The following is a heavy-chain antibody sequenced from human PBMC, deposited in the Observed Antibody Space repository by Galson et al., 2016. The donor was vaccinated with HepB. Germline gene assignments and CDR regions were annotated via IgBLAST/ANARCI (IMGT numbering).Heavy chain of an antibody. CDR1: GFTFSIYG. CDR2: TWYDEINK. CDR3: ARDPQRYCSSTSCYTGWFDP. J-gene: IGHJ5*02. V-gene: IGHV3-33*01. D-gene: IGHD2-2*01. Sequence: SLRLSCAASGFTFSIYGMHRVRQAPGKGLEWVAVTWYDEINKYYADSVKGRFTISRDYSKNTLYLQTNSLTADDTAMYYCARDPQRYCSSTSCYTGWFDPRGQGTLVTVSS.